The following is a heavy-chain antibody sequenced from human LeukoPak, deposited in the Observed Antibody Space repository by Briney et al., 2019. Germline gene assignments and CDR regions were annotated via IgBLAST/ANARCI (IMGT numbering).Heavy chain of an antibody. Sequence: GGSLRLSCAASGFTFSSYWMSWVRQAPGKGLEWVSAISGSGGSTYYADSVKGRFTISRDNSKNTLYLQMNSLRAEDTAVYYCAKDLYYDSSGYYLVLDYWGQGTLVTVSS. CDR1: GFTFSSYW. V-gene: IGHV3-23*01. D-gene: IGHD3-22*01. CDR2: ISGSGGST. CDR3: AKDLYYDSSGYYLVLDY. J-gene: IGHJ4*02.